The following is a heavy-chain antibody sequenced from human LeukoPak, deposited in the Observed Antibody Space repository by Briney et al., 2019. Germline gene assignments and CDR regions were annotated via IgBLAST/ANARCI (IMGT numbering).Heavy chain of an antibody. Sequence: GGSLKLSCAASGFTFSGSAMHWVRQASGKGLEWVGRIRSKANSYATAYAASVKGRFTISRDDSKNTAYLQMNSLKTEDTAVYYCARQMDPWGQGTLVTVSS. CDR3: ARQMDP. V-gene: IGHV3-73*01. CDR2: IRSKANSYAT. J-gene: IGHJ5*02. CDR1: GFTFSGSA.